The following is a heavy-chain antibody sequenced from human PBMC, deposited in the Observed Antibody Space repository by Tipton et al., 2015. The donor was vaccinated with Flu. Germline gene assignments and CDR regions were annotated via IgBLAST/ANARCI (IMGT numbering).Heavy chain of an antibody. CDR2: IYTSGST. D-gene: IGHD3-10*01. V-gene: IGHV4-61*02. Sequence: TLSLTCTVSGGSISSSSYYWGWIRQPPGKGLEWIGRIYTSGSTNYNPSLKSRVTISVDTSKNQFSLKLSSVTAADTAVYYCARDATMVRGPYYYYGMDVWGQGTTVTVSS. CDR1: GGSISSSSYY. J-gene: IGHJ6*02. CDR3: ARDATMVRGPYYYYGMDV.